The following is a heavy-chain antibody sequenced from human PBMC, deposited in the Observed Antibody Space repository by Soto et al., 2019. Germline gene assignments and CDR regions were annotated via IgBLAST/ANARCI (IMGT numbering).Heavy chain of an antibody. Sequence: EVQLLESGGGLVQPGGSLRLSCAASGFTFSSYAMSWVRQAPGKGLEWVSAISGSGGSTYYADSVKGRFTISRDNSKNTLYLQMNSLRAEATAVYYCANALHSYGKYDPFVDPWGQGTLVTVSS. V-gene: IGHV3-23*01. CDR1: GFTFSSYA. CDR3: ANALHSYGKYDPFVDP. J-gene: IGHJ5*02. CDR2: ISGSGGST. D-gene: IGHD3-16*01.